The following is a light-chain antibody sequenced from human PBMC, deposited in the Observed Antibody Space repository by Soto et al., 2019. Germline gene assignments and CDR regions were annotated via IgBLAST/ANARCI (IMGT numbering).Light chain of an antibody. V-gene: IGKV3-20*01. J-gene: IGKJ5*01. CDR3: QQYGISPPNT. CDR2: AAS. CDR1: QSVGSSY. Sequence: EIVLTQSPGTLSLSPGERANLSCRASQSVGSSYLAWYQQKPSQAPRLLIYAASSKATGVPEKFSGSRSGTDFTLTISRLEPEDFAVYYCQQYGISPPNTFGQGTRLEIK.